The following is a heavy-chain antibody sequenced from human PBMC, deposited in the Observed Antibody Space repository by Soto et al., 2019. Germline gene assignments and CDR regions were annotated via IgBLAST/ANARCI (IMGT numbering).Heavy chain of an antibody. J-gene: IGHJ5*02. Sequence: GGSLILSCAASGFTFSSYAMSWVRQAPGKGLEWVSAISGSGGSTYYADSVKGRFTISRDNSKNTLYLQMNSLRAEDTAVYYCAKDRYFDWYISGNWFDPWGQGTLVTVSS. V-gene: IGHV3-23*01. D-gene: IGHD3-9*01. CDR1: GFTFSSYA. CDR2: ISGSGGST. CDR3: AKDRYFDWYISGNWFDP.